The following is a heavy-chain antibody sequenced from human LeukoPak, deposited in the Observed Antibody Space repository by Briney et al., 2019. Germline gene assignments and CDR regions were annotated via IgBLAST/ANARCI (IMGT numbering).Heavy chain of an antibody. CDR3: ARFTVRGVIYPDY. CDR1: GGSISSGGYY. D-gene: IGHD3-10*01. CDR2: IYYSGST. V-gene: IGHV4-31*03. J-gene: IGHJ4*02. Sequence: SETLSLTCTVSGGSISSGGYYWSWIRQHPGKGLEWIGYIYYSGSTYYNPSLKSRVTISVDTSKNQFSLKLSSVTAADTAVYYCARFTVRGVIYPDYSGQGTLVTVSS.